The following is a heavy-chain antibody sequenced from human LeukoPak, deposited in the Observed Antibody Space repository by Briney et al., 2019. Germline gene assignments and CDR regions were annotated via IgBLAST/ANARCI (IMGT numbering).Heavy chain of an antibody. CDR3: ASDDPYQVLHFDY. CDR2: ISYDGNIK. Sequence: GGSLRLSCAASGFTFSSYAIHWVRQAPGKGLEWVAVISYDGNIKYYADSVKGRFTISRDNSKNTLYLQMNSLRTEDTALYYCASDDPYQVLHFDYWGQGTLVTVSS. J-gene: IGHJ4*02. V-gene: IGHV3-30-3*01. CDR1: GFTFSSYA. D-gene: IGHD2-2*01.